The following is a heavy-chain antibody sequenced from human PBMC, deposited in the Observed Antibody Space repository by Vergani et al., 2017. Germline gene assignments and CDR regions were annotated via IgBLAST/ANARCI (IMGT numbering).Heavy chain of an antibody. J-gene: IGHJ5*02. Sequence: QVQLVQSGAEVKKPGASVKVSCKASGYTFTSYYMHWVRQAPGQGLEWMGIINPRGGSTRYAQKFQGRVTMTRDTSTSTVYMELSSLRSEDTAVYYCARTVYYYDSSGYYYLFDPWGQGTLVTVSS. V-gene: IGHV1-46*01. D-gene: IGHD3-22*01. CDR2: INPRGGST. CDR1: GYTFTSYY. CDR3: ARTVYYYDSSGYYYLFDP.